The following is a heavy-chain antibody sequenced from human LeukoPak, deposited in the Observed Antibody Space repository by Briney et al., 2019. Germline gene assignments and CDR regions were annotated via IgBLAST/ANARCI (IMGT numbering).Heavy chain of an antibody. D-gene: IGHD3-9*01. Sequence: SVKVSCKASGGTFSSYAISWVRQAPGQGLEWMGRIIPIFGIANYAQKFQGRVTITADKSTSTAYMELSSLRPEDTAVYYCARDREAQYDILTGQHLYYYGMDVWGQGTLVTVSS. CDR1: GGTFSSYA. CDR2: IIPIFGIA. CDR3: ARDREAQYDILTGQHLYYYGMDV. J-gene: IGHJ6*02. V-gene: IGHV1-69*04.